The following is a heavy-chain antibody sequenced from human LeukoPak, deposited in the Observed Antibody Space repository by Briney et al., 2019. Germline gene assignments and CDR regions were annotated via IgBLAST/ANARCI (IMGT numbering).Heavy chain of an antibody. J-gene: IGHJ6*02. V-gene: IGHV1-69*04. CDR2: IIPILGIA. Sequence: GSSVKVSCKASGGTFSSYAISWVRQAPGQGLEWMGRIIPILGIANYAQKFQGRVTITADKSTSTAYMELSGLRSEDTAVYYCARDPLPPQDFIVVVVAAHRDYYYYGMDVWGQGTTVTVSS. CDR1: GGTFSSYA. CDR3: ARDPLPPQDFIVVVVAAHRDYYYYGMDV. D-gene: IGHD2-15*01.